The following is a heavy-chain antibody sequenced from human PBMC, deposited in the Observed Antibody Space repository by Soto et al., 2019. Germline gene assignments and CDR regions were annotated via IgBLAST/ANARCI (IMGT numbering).Heavy chain of an antibody. J-gene: IGHJ6*02. Sequence: QVQLQESGPGLVKPSETLSRTCTVSCASVANDNWWSWVRQSPGKGLEWIGEVHHSVGNNNSPSLTSRYTISVDKSTNQFSLKLHSVTAADSAVYFCTRHFYYSMDVWGQGTTVTVS. CDR2: VHHSVGN. CDR3: TRHFYYSMDV. V-gene: IGHV4-4*02. CDR1: CASVANDNW.